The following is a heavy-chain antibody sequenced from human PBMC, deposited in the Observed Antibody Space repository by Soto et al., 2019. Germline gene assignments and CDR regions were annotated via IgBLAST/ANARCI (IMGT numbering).Heavy chain of an antibody. CDR1: GGSISSGGYY. V-gene: IGHV4-31*03. CDR3: ASNPPPAAGTVRDWFDP. D-gene: IGHD6-13*01. J-gene: IGHJ5*02. CDR2: IYYSGST. Sequence: QVQLQESGPGLVKPSQTLSLTCTVSGGSISSGGYYWSWIRQHPGKGLEWIGYIYYSGSTYYNPSLKSRVTISVDTSKNQFSLKLSSVTAADTAVYYCASNPPPAAGTVRDWFDPWGQGTLVTVSS.